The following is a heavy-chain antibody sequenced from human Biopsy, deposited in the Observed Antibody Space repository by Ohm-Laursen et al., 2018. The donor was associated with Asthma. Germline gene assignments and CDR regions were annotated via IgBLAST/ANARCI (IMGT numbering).Heavy chain of an antibody. J-gene: IGHJ4*02. D-gene: IGHD6-19*01. V-gene: IGHV3-30*19. Sequence: SLRLSCTASGFTFSSYGMHWVRQAPGKGLEWVAVIWYDGSNKYYADSVKGRFTISRDNSKNTLYLQMNSLRAEDTAVYYCAREGIAVAHFDYWGQGTLVTVSS. CDR3: AREGIAVAHFDY. CDR2: IWYDGSNK. CDR1: GFTFSSYG.